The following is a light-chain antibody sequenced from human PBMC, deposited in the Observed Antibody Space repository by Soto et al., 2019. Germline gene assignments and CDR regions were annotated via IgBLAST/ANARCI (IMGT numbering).Light chain of an antibody. Sequence: DIQMTQSPSTLSTSVGARVTITCRASQSVSYWLAWYQQKPGKGPNLLIYDAYIFASGVPSRFSGGGFGTEFTLNVSSRPPDGSAVAYCQHYNTDSKTFGPGTKVEIK. CDR2: DAY. V-gene: IGKV1-5*01. J-gene: IGKJ3*01. CDR1: QSVSYW. CDR3: QHYNTDSKT.